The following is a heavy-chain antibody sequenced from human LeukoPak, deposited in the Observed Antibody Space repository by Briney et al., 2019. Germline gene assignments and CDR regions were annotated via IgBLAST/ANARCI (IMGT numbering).Heavy chain of an antibody. CDR3: ARGGSSWY. CDR1: GGSISSYY. CDR2: IYYSGST. V-gene: IGHV4-59*12. J-gene: IGHJ4*02. Sequence: PSETLSLTCTVSGGSISSYYWSWIRQPPGKGLEWIGYIYYSGSTNYNPSLKSRVTISVDTSKNQFSLKLSSVTAADTAVYYCARGGSSWYWGQGTLVTVSS. D-gene: IGHD6-13*01.